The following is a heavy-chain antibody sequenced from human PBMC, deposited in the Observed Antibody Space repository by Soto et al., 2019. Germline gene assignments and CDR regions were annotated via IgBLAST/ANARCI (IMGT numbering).Heavy chain of an antibody. J-gene: IGHJ5*02. Sequence: QITLKESGPTLLKATQTLTLTCTFSGFSLSTSGVGVGWIRQPPGKALEWLALIYWDDEKFYSPSLKSRLTSTKDTSKNQVVLTMTNMDPVDTATYYCEHIHYYGSGNFLLSPNNWFDPWGQGTLVTVSS. CDR2: IYWDDEK. D-gene: IGHD3-10*01. CDR3: EHIHYYGSGNFLLSPNNWFDP. V-gene: IGHV2-5*02. CDR1: GFSLSTSGVG.